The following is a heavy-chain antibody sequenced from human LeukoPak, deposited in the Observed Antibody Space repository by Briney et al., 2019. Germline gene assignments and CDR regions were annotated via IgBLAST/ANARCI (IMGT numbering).Heavy chain of an antibody. CDR3: ARGGAGYSSGWGYY. Sequence: PGGSLRLSCAASGFTFSSYSMNWVRQAPGKGLEWVSSISSSSSYIYYADSVKGRFTISRDNAMNSLYLQMNSLRVEDTAVYYCARGGAGYSSGWGYYWGQGALVTVSS. D-gene: IGHD6-19*01. CDR2: ISSSSSYI. J-gene: IGHJ4*02. CDR1: GFTFSSYS. V-gene: IGHV3-21*06.